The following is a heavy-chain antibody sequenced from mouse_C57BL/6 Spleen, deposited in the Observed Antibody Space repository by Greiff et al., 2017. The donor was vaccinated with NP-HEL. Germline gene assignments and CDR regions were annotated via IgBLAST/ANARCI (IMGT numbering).Heavy chain of an antibody. V-gene: IGHV1-64*01. J-gene: IGHJ3*01. CDR2: IHPNSGST. D-gene: IGHD1-1*01. CDR3: ARGHDGSSYEFAY. Sequence: QVQLQQPGAELVKPGASVKLSCKASGYTFTSYWMHWVKQRPGQGLEWIGMIHPNSGSTNYNEKFKSKATLTVDKSSSTAYMQLSSLTSEDSAVYYCARGHDGSSYEFAYWGQGTLVTVSA. CDR1: GYTFTSYW.